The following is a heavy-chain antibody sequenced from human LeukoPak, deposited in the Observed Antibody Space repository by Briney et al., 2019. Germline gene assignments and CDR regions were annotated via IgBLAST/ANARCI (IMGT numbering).Heavy chain of an antibody. CDR1: GGSIRSYY. CDR3: ARDGGAPIYGLDV. V-gene: IGHV4-59*01. CDR2: IHSSGST. Sequence: SETLSLTCTVSGGSIRSYYWSWIRQPPGKKLEWIGYIHSSGSTSYNPSLRSRVAISADTSRNQFSLNLKFLTSADTAVYYCARDGGAPIYGLDVWGQGTTVTVSS. D-gene: IGHD3-16*01. J-gene: IGHJ6*02.